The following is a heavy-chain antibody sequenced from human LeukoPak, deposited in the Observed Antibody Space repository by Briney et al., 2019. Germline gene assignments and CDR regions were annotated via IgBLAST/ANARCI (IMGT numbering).Heavy chain of an antibody. D-gene: IGHD6-19*01. J-gene: IGHJ6*02. CDR2: IYYSGST. V-gene: IGHV4-59*01. CDR3: ARAIAVAGSYYYYGMDV. Sequence: SETLSLTCTVSGGSISSYYWSWIRQPPGKGLEWIGYIYYSGSTNYNPSLNSRVTISVDTSKRQFSLKLSSVTAADTAVYYCARAIAVAGSYYYYGMDVWGQGTTVTVSS. CDR1: GGSISSYY.